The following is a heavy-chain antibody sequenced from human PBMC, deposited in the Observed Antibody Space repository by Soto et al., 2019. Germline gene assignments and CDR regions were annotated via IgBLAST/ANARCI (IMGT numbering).Heavy chain of an antibody. CDR3: TSAPQRDLTEEMARC. CDR1: GFTVGSAW. V-gene: IGHV3-15*07. J-gene: IGHJ4*02. CDR2: IKSKVDGGTT. Sequence: EVQLVESGGGLVKPGGSRRLGCEVSGFTVGSAWMNWVRQAPGKGLVWVGRIKSKVDGGTTDYDEPAKGRFTISIDDSQNTLYLQMESRKTEDTAVYYCTSAPQRDLTEEMARCWGQGTLFTVPS. D-gene: IGHD2-21*02.